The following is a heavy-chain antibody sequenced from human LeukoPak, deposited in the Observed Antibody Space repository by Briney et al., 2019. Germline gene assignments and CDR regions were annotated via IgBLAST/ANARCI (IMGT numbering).Heavy chain of an antibody. CDR1: GYTFTSYD. J-gene: IGHJ4*02. D-gene: IGHD3-10*01. V-gene: IGHV1-8*01. CDR2: MNPSSGNT. CDR3: ATPTYYYSSGSFAY. Sequence: ASVKVSCKASGYTFTSYDINWVRQATGQGPEWMGWMNPSSGNTGFAQRFQGRVTMTRDTSINTAYLELSRLTSEDTAVYYCATPTYYYSSGSFAYWGQGTLVTVSS.